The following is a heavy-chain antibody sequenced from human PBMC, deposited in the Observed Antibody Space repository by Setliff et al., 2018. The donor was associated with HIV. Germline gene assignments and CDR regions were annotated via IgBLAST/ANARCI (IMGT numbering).Heavy chain of an antibody. V-gene: IGHV3-48*03. Sequence: LRLSCAGSGFTFSDYAMNWVRQAPGKGLEWVSYISGSGDTRYYADSVKGRFTISRDNARNSLFLQMNSLSAEDTAVYYCARALWFWGQGVLVTVSS. D-gene: IGHD3-9*01. CDR2: ISGSGDTR. J-gene: IGHJ4*02. CDR3: ARALWF. CDR1: GFTFSDYA.